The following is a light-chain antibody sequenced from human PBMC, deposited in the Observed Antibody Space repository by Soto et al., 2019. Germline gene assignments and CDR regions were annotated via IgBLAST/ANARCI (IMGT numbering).Light chain of an antibody. CDR3: QQYGSSLPLT. J-gene: IGKJ4*01. CDR1: QSVSSNY. CDR2: GAS. Sequence: EIVLTQSPGTLSLSPGERATLSCRASQSVSSNYLAWYQQKPGQAPRLLIYGASSRATGIPDRFSGSGSGTDFTLTISRLEPEDFAVYYCQQYGSSLPLTFGGGTKVEIK. V-gene: IGKV3-20*01.